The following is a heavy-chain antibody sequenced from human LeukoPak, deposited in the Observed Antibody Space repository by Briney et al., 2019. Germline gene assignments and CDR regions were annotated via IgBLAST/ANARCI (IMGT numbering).Heavy chain of an antibody. J-gene: IGHJ4*02. CDR3: AKDMELMVLYYFDY. D-gene: IGHD3-10*01. CDR1: GFTFSNYA. Sequence: GGSLRLSCAASGFTFSNYAMSWVRQAPGKGLEWVSSIGDTTYYADSVKGRFTISRDNSKNTLYLQMNSLRAEDTAVYYCAKDMELMVLYYFDYWGQGTLVTVSS. V-gene: IGHV3-23*01. CDR2: IGDTT.